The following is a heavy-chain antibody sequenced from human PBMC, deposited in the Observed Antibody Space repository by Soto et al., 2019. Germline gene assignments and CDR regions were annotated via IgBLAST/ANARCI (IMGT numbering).Heavy chain of an antibody. CDR1: GGSISSYY. J-gene: IGHJ6*02. V-gene: IGHV4-59*01. CDR2: IYYSGST. D-gene: IGHD4-4*01. CDR3: ARGPTVSPGGYYYGMDV. Sequence: XGTLSLTCTVSGGSISSYYWSWIRQPPGKGLEWIGHIYYSGSTNYNPSLKSRVTISVDTSKNQFSLKLNSVTAADTAVYYCARGPTVSPGGYYYGMDVWGQGTTVTVSS.